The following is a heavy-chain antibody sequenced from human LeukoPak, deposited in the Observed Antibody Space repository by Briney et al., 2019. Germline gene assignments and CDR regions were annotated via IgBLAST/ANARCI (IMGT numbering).Heavy chain of an antibody. CDR2: ISSSSSYI. D-gene: IGHD6-19*01. Sequence: KPGGSLRLSCAASGFTFSSYSMNWVRQAPGKGLEWVSSISSSSSYIYYADSVKGRFTISRDSAKNSLYLQMNSLRAEDTAVYYCARVAGTEVDYWGQGTLVTVSS. CDR1: GFTFSSYS. V-gene: IGHV3-21*01. J-gene: IGHJ4*02. CDR3: ARVAGTEVDY.